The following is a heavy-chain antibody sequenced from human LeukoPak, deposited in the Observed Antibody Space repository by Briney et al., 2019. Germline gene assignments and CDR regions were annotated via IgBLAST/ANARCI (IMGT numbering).Heavy chain of an antibody. D-gene: IGHD5-24*01. Sequence: SETLSLTCAVYGGSFSGYYWSWIRQPPGKGLEWIGEINHSGSTNYNPSLKSRVTISVDTSKKQFSLKLSSVTAADTAVYYCARDRDGYPYYFDYWGQGTLVTVSS. CDR3: ARDRDGYPYYFDY. V-gene: IGHV4-34*01. CDR1: GGSFSGYY. J-gene: IGHJ4*02. CDR2: INHSGST.